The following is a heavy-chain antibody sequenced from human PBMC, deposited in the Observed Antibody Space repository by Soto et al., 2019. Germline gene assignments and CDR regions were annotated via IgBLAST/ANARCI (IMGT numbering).Heavy chain of an antibody. CDR3: ARDPNYYGSGRGHWFDP. J-gene: IGHJ5*02. CDR2: IYYTGNT. D-gene: IGHD3-10*01. Sequence: SLTCTVSGDSISGYSWNWIRQPPGKGLEWIGYIYYTGNTYYNPSLKSRVTISLDTSKNQFSLKLTSVTAADTAMYYCARDPNYYGSGRGHWFDPWGQGTLVTVSS. CDR1: GDSISGYS. V-gene: IGHV4-59*01.